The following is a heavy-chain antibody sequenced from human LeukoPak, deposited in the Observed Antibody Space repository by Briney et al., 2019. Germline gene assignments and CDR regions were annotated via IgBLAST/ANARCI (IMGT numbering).Heavy chain of an antibody. CDR2: INHSGST. D-gene: IGHD2-2*01. J-gene: IGHJ4*02. CDR3: ARGDCSSTSCYLDY. Sequence: SETLSLTCAVYGGSFSGYYWSWIRQPPGKGLEWIGEINHSGSTNYNPSLKSRVTISADTSKNQFSLKLSSVTAADTAVYYCARGDCSSTSCYLDYWGQGTLVTVSS. V-gene: IGHV4-34*01. CDR1: GGSFSGYY.